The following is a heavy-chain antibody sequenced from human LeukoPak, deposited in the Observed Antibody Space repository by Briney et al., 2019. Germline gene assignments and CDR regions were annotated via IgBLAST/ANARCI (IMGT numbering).Heavy chain of an antibody. Sequence: GGSLRLSCSASGFTASNSYMSWVRQAPGKGLEWVSVIYSGGSTYYAGSVKGRFTISRENAKNSLYLQMNSLRAGDTAVYYCATSYDILIGYFGSWGQGTLVTVSS. V-gene: IGHV3-66*01. CDR1: GFTASNSY. CDR2: IYSGGST. D-gene: IGHD3-9*01. CDR3: ATSYDILIGYFGS. J-gene: IGHJ4*02.